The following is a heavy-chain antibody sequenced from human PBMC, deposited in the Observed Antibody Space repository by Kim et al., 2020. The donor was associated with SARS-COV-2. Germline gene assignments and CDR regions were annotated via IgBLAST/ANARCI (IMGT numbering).Heavy chain of an antibody. D-gene: IGHD6-19*01. CDR1: GGTFSSYA. Sequence: SVKVSCKASGGTFSSYAISWVRQAPGQGLEWMGGIIPIFGTANYAQKFQGRVTITADESTSTAYMELSSLRSEDTAVYYCARDPGQGLAYDYWGQGTLVTVSS. J-gene: IGHJ4*02. CDR3: ARDPGQGLAYDY. CDR2: IIPIFGTA. V-gene: IGHV1-69*13.